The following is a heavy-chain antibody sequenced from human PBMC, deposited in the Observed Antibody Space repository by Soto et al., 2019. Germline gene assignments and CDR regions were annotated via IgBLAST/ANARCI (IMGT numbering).Heavy chain of an antibody. CDR1: GGTFSSYT. V-gene: IGHV1-69*12. J-gene: IGHJ2*01. CDR3: ARGNHRWLQLWYFDL. D-gene: IGHD5-12*01. Sequence: QVQLVQSGAEVKKHGSSVTVSCKASGGTFSSYTISWVRQAPGQGLEWMGGIIPIFGTANYAQKFQGRVTITADESTSTANMELSSMRSEDTAVYYCARGNHRWLQLWYFDLWGRGTLVTVSS. CDR2: IIPIFGTA.